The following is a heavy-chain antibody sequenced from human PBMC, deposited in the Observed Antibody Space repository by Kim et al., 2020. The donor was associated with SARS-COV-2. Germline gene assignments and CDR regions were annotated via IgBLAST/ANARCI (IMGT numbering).Heavy chain of an antibody. CDR1: RFSFSSFA. D-gene: IGHD6-13*01. Sequence: GGSLRLSCAASRFSFSSFAMSWVRQAPGKGLEWVSAISGRGNSTNYADSVKGRFTISRDNSKSTLYLQMSSLWAEDTAVYYCAKDGRYTTSWRHLDSWG. V-gene: IGHV3-23*01. CDR3: AKDGRYTTSWRHLDS. CDR2: ISGRGNST. J-gene: IGHJ5*01.